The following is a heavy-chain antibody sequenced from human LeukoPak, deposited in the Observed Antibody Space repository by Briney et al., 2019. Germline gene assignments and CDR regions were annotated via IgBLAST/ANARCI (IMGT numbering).Heavy chain of an antibody. V-gene: IGHV3-21*04. J-gene: IGHJ4*02. CDR1: GFTFSDYY. D-gene: IGHD6-6*01. CDR3: AIDSGPLSSSAPFDY. CDR2: ISSSSSYI. Sequence: GGSLRLSCAASGFTFSDYYMSWVRQAPGKGLEWVSSISSSSSYIYYADSVKGRFTMSRDNAKNSLYLQMSSLRAEDTAVYYCAIDSGPLSSSAPFDYWGQGTLVTVSS.